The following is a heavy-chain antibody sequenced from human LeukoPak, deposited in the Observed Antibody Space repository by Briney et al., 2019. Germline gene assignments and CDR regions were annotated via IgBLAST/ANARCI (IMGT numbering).Heavy chain of an antibody. CDR3: ASLKGTYYYDSSGYYYVDY. J-gene: IGHJ4*02. V-gene: IGHV3-11*04. Sequence: PGGSLRLSCAASGFTFSDYYMSWIRQAPGKGLEWVSYISSSGSTIYYADSVKGRFTTSRDNAKNSLYLQMNSLRAEDTAVYYCASLKGTYYYDSSGYYYVDYWGQGTLVTVSS. CDR2: ISSSGSTI. CDR1: GFTFSDYY. D-gene: IGHD3-22*01.